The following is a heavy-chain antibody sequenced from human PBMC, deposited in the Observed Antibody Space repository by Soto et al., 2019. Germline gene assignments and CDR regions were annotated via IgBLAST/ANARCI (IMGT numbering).Heavy chain of an antibody. CDR2: VTHSGST. Sequence: QVHLQQWGAGLVKPSETLSLTCGVYGGSLRGSYWSWIRQPPGKALAWLGKVTHSGSTPFNPSLKRRVSVSVDTSDNQFSLKLTSVTAADTAVYYCARGHIPVYGPVPDYFDSWGQGTLVTVSS. V-gene: IGHV4-34*02. J-gene: IGHJ4*02. D-gene: IGHD2-21*01. CDR3: ARGHIPVYGPVPDYFDS. CDR1: GGSLRGSY.